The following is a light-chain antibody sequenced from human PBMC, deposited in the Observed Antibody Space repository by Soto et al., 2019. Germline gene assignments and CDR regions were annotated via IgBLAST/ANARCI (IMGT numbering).Light chain of an antibody. CDR1: SGHSSYA. V-gene: IGLV4-69*01. CDR3: QTWGTGIRV. CDR2: LNSDGSH. Sequence: QPVLTQSPSASASLGASVKLTCTLSSGHSSYAIAWHQQQPEKGPRYLMKLNSDGSHNKGDGIPDRFSGSISGAERYLTISSLQSEDEADYYCQTWGTGIRVFGGGTKLTVL. J-gene: IGLJ3*02.